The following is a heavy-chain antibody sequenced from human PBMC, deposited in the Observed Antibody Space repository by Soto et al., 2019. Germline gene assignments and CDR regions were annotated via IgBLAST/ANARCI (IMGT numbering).Heavy chain of an antibody. CDR3: ARSPPSSYYGGSGTFDY. V-gene: IGHV4-4*02. CDR2: AYHSGST. Sequence: QLQLQESGPGLVRPSGTLSLTCAVSGGFTSTNNWWSWVRQPPGKGLVWIGDAYHSGSTEYNPSLKSRVSISVDKSKNQISLKLTSATAADTAVYYCARSPPSSYYGGSGTFDYWGQGTLVTVYS. D-gene: IGHD3-10*01. CDR1: GGFTSTNNW. J-gene: IGHJ4*02.